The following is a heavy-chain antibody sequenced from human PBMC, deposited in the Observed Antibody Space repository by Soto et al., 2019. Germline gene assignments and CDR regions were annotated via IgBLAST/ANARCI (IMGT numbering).Heavy chain of an antibody. D-gene: IGHD6-19*01. CDR1: GYSFTSYW. V-gene: IGHV5-10-1*01. J-gene: IGHJ4*02. Sequence: PGASLKISCKGSGYSFTSYWISWVRQMPGKGLEWMGRIDPSDSYTNYSPSFQGHVTISADKSISTAYLQWSSLKASDTAMYYCATSGLNIAVAEEGGISDYWGQGTLVTVSS. CDR2: IDPSDSYT. CDR3: ATSGLNIAVAEEGGISDY.